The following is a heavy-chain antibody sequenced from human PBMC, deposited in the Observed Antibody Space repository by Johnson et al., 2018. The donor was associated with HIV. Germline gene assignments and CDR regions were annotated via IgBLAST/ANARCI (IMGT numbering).Heavy chain of an antibody. CDR3: AKVLDYGNAFDI. J-gene: IGHJ3*02. D-gene: IGHD4-17*01. CDR2: IRYDGSNK. Sequence: QVQLVESGGGVVQPGGSLRLSCAASGFTFSSYGMHWVRQAPGKGLEWVAFIRYDGSNKYYADSVKGRFTISIDNSKNTLYLQMNSLRAEDTAVYYCAKVLDYGNAFDIWGQGTIVTVSS. V-gene: IGHV3-30*02. CDR1: GFTFSSYG.